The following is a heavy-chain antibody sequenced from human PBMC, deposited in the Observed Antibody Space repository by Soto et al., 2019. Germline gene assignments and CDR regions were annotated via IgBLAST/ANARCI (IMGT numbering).Heavy chain of an antibody. CDR2: IYYSGST. CDR3: ARRSQTPPTTWYSSGPIDY. V-gene: IGHV4-39*01. Sequence: QLQLQESGPGLVKPSETLSLTCTVSGGSISSSSYYWGWIRQPPGKGLEWIGSIYYSGSTYYNPSLKSRVTISVDTSKNQFSLKLSSVTAADTAVYYCARRSQTPPTTWYSSGPIDYWGQGTLVTVSS. D-gene: IGHD6-19*01. CDR1: GGSISSSSYY. J-gene: IGHJ4*02.